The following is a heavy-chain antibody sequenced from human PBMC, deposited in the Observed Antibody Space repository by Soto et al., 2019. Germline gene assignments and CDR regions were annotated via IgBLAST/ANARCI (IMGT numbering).Heavy chain of an antibody. J-gene: IGHJ4*02. Sequence: QVQLVQSGAEVKKPGASAKVSCKASGYTFISYGITWVRQAPGQGLEWMGWISAYNGNTNYAQNLQGRVTMTTDTSPTTAYMELRSLSSADTAVYYCARYCSGTSCLTHDLDYCGQGTLVTVSS. CDR1: GYTFISYG. CDR2: ISAYNGNT. CDR3: ARYCSGTSCLTHDLDY. D-gene: IGHD2-2*01. V-gene: IGHV1-18*01.